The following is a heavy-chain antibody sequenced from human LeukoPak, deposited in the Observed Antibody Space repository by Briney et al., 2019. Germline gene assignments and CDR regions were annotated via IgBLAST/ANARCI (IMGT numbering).Heavy chain of an antibody. D-gene: IGHD6-13*01. CDR1: GFTFSSYS. CDR3: ARYSSSWYGREEVVDY. CDR2: ISSSSSYI. J-gene: IGHJ4*02. Sequence: PGGSLRLSCAASGFTFSSYSMNWVRQAPGKGLEWVSSISSSSSYIYYADSVKGRFTISRDNAKNSLYLQMNSLRAEDTAVYYCARYSSSWYGREEVVDYWGQGTLVTVSS. V-gene: IGHV3-21*01.